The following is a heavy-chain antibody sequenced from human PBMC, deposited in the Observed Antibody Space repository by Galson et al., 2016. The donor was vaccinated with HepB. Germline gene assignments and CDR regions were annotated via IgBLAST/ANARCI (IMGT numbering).Heavy chain of an antibody. CDR2: ISTYSGNT. D-gene: IGHD2/OR15-2a*01. J-gene: IGHJ4*02. Sequence: SCKASGYTFTTSGISWVRQAPGQGLEWMGWISTYSGNTKYAQKFQGGLTLTTDSSTTTAYMELRSLRFDDTALYYCARDVQYRFDSWGQGTLVTASS. CDR1: GYTFTTSG. V-gene: IGHV1-18*01. CDR3: ARDVQYRFDS.